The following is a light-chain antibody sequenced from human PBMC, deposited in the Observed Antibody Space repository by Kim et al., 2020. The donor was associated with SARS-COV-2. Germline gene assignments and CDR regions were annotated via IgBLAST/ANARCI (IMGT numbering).Light chain of an antibody. CDR3: QHYGGSPMYT. CDR2: ASS. CDR1: QSVGSSY. Sequence: EIVLTQSPGTLSLSPGERAALSCRASQSVGSSYLAWYQQKPGQAPRLLIYASSSRATGIPDRFSGSGSGTDFTLTISRLEPEDFAVYYCQHYGGSPMYTFGQGTKLEI. J-gene: IGKJ2*01. V-gene: IGKV3-20*01.